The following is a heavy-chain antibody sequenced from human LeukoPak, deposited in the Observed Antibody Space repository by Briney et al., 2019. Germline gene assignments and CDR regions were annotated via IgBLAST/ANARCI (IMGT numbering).Heavy chain of an antibody. CDR3: ATGGAPDCSVGACYSLDS. D-gene: IGHD2-15*01. CDR1: GGSITTGTCY. CDR2: IYPSGGT. V-gene: IGHV4-61*02. Sequence: SETLSLTCTVSGGSITTGTCYLTWIRQSAGKGLEWIGLIYPSGGTNYNPSLKSRLTISIDASKNQFSLKLSSVTAADTAVYYCATGGAPDCSVGACYSLDSWGQGTLVTVSS. J-gene: IGHJ4*02.